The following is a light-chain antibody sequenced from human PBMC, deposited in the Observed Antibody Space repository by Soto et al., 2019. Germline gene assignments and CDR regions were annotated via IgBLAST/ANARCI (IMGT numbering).Light chain of an antibody. CDR1: QSLLHSNGYNY. Sequence: DIVMTQSPLSLPVTPGEPASISCRSSQSLLHSNGYNYLDWYLQRPGQSPQLLIYLGSNRASGVADRVGGSGSGTDFTLKISRVEAEDVGVYYCMQALQTPPTFRQGTRLEIK. V-gene: IGKV2-28*01. CDR2: LGS. J-gene: IGKJ5*01. CDR3: MQALQTPPT.